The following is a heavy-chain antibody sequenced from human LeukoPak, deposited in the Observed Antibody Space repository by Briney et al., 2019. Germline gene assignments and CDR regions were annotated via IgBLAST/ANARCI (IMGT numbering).Heavy chain of an antibody. CDR3: ARDSSGVFY. CDR2: IWYDGSNK. V-gene: IGHV3-33*01. Sequence: GRSLRLSCAASGFTFSSYGMHWVRQAPGKGLEWVAVIWYDGSNKYYADSVKGRFTISRDNSENTLYLQMNSLRAEDTAVYYCARDSSGVFYWGQGTLVTVSS. D-gene: IGHD6-19*01. J-gene: IGHJ4*02. CDR1: GFTFSSYG.